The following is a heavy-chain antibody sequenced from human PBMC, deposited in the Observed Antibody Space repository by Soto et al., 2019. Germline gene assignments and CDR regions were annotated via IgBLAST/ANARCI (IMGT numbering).Heavy chain of an antibody. CDR2: INPNSGGT. V-gene: IGHV1-2*02. J-gene: IGHJ4*02. Sequence: GASVKVSCKASGYTFTGYYMHWVRQAPGQGLEWMGWINPNSGGTNYAQKFQGRVTMTRDTSISTAYMELSRLRSDDTAVYYCARDIYEGITMVRGPFDHWGQGTLVTVSS. D-gene: IGHD3-10*01. CDR1: GYTFTGYY. CDR3: ARDIYEGITMVRGPFDH.